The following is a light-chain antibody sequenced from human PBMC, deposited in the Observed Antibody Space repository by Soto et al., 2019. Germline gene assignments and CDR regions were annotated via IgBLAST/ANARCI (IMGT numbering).Light chain of an antibody. J-gene: IGLJ2*01. V-gene: IGLV2-14*01. Sequence: QSALTQPASVSGSPGQSITLFCTGTSSDVGGYNYVSWYQQHPGKAPKLMIYDVSNRPSGVSNRFSGSKSGNTASLTISGLQAEDEADYYCSSYTGSSTVVFGGGTKLTVL. CDR1: SSDVGGYNY. CDR2: DVS. CDR3: SSYTGSSTVV.